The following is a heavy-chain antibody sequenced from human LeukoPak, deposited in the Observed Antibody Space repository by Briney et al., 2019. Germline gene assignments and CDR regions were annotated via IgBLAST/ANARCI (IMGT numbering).Heavy chain of an antibody. CDR2: INPNSDGT. CDR3: TRDGPLYYYYMDV. CDR1: GYTFTGYY. Sequence: ASVKVSCKASGYTFTGYYMHWVRQAPGQGLEWMGWINPNSDGTNYAQKFQGRVTMTRDTSISTAYMELSRLRSDDTAVYYCTRDGPLYYYYMDVWGKGTTVTVSS. V-gene: IGHV1-2*02. J-gene: IGHJ6*03.